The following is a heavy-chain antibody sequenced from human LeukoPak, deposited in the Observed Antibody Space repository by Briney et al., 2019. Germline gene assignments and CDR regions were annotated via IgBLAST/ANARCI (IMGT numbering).Heavy chain of an antibody. Sequence: GGSLRLSCAASGFTFSSYWMNWVRQAPGKGLEWVSTISGSGGTTYYADSVKGRFTISRDNSKNTLYLQMNSLRAEDTAVYYCAKVYGSGSYNSFDYWGQGTLVTVSS. CDR2: ISGSGGTT. J-gene: IGHJ4*02. CDR3: AKVYGSGSYNSFDY. V-gene: IGHV3-23*01. D-gene: IGHD3-10*01. CDR1: GFTFSSYW.